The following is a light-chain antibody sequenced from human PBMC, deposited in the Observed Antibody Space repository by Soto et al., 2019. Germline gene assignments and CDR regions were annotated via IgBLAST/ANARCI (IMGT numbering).Light chain of an antibody. CDR3: QQYGSSIT. CDR1: QSVSSY. Sequence: EIVMTQSPVTLSVSPGERATLSCRASQSVSSYLAWYQQKPGQAPRLLIYGASSRATGIPDRFSGSGSGTDFTLTISRLEPEDFAVYYCQQYGSSITFGQGTRLEIK. V-gene: IGKV3-20*01. J-gene: IGKJ5*01. CDR2: GAS.